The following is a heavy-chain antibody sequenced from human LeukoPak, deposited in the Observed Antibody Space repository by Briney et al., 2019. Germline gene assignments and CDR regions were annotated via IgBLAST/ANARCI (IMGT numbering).Heavy chain of an antibody. V-gene: IGHV3-49*03. J-gene: IGHJ4*02. CDR2: IRSKAYGGTT. D-gene: IGHD3-22*01. Sequence: PGGSLRLSCTASGFTFGDYAMSWFRQAPGKGLEWVGFIRSKAYGGTTEYAASVKGRFTISRDDSKSIAYLQMNSLKTEDTAVYYCTRDWPAYYYDSSALVWGQGTLVTVSS. CDR3: TRDWPAYYYDSSALV. CDR1: GFTFGDYA.